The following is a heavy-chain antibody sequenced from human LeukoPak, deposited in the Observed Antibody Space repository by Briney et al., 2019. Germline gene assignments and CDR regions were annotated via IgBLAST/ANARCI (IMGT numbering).Heavy chain of an antibody. Sequence: GGSLRLSCTASGFTFSSYAMNWVREAPGKGLEWVSGIGAGGTFTYYADSVKGRFTISRDNSRNTLYLQMNSLRADDTAVYYCAKVGATGGYYFGYWGQGTLVTVSS. CDR2: IGAGGTFT. D-gene: IGHD1-26*01. CDR3: AKVGATGGYYFGY. J-gene: IGHJ4*02. V-gene: IGHV3-23*01. CDR1: GFTFSSYA.